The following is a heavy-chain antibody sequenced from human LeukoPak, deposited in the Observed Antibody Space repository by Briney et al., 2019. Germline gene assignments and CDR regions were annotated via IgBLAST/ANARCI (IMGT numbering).Heavy chain of an antibody. V-gene: IGHV4-39*02. CDR3: ASSRVGDVFDV. Sequence: KPSETLSLTCTVSGGSISSSNYYWSWIPQSPGKGLECIGSIFYSGSTFYNPSLRSRATISVDTSKNYFSLKLTSVTAADTAVYYCASSRVGDVFDVWGQGTMVPISS. D-gene: IGHD1-26*01. CDR2: IFYSGST. J-gene: IGHJ3*01. CDR1: GGSISSSNYY.